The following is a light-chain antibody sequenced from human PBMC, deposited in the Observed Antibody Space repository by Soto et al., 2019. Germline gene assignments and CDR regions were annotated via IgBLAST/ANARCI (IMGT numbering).Light chain of an antibody. Sequence: DIQMTQSPSSLSASVGDRVTITCRASQGINNYLAWYQQKPGKVPKLLINAASTLQSGVPSRISGSGSGTDFTLTISSLQPEDAAIYYCQKYNSAPQTFGQGTKVEIK. V-gene: IGKV1-27*01. J-gene: IGKJ1*01. CDR3: QKYNSAPQT. CDR2: AAS. CDR1: QGINNY.